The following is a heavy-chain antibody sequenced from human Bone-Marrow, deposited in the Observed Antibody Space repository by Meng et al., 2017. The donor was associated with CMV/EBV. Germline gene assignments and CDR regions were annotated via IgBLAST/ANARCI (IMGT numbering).Heavy chain of an antibody. CDR1: GYTFTSYG. D-gene: IGHD5-12*01. Sequence: ASVKVSCKASGYTFTSYGITWVRQAPGQGLEWMGWISTYTGDRNYEQKLQGRVTMTTDTSTSTAYMELRSLRSDDTAVYYCAAGQYSGHDFDLWGQGTLVTGSS. CDR2: ISTYTGDR. CDR3: AAGQYSGHDFDL. J-gene: IGHJ4*02. V-gene: IGHV1-18*01.